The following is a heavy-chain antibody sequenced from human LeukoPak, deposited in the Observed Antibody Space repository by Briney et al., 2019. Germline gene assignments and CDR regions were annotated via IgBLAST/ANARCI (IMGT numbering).Heavy chain of an antibody. CDR2: IIPIFGTS. CDR1: GGTFSSSA. V-gene: IGHV1-69*06. D-gene: IGHD3-9*01. J-gene: IGHJ5*02. Sequence: SVKVSCKASGGTFSSSAISWVRQAPGQGLEWMGGIIPIFGTSNYAQKFQGRVTITADKSTSTAYMEPSSLRSEDTAVYYCARAVHYDILTGMNNWFDPWGQGTLVTVSS. CDR3: ARAVHYDILTGMNNWFDP.